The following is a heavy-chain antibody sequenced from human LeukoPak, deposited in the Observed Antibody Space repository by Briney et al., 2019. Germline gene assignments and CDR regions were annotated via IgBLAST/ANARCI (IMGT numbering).Heavy chain of an antibody. CDR3: ARLGYCSGGSGNSYFQH. CDR1: GGSFSGYY. Sequence: SETLYLSCAVYGGSFSGYYWSWIRQSPGQGLEWMGEIKSIGGTNYNPSDKSGVTTSGATAKTQTSLHLSSVTAADTAVYYCARLGYCSGGSGNSYFQHWGQGTLVTVSS. V-gene: IGHV4-34*01. CDR2: IKSIGGT. D-gene: IGHD2-15*01. J-gene: IGHJ1*01.